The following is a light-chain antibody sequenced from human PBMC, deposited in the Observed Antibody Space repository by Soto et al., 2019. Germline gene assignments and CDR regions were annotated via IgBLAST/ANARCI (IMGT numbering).Light chain of an antibody. Sequence: DFQMTQSPSSLSASVGDRVTITCRASQGISSYLAWYQQKPGKVPRLLIYAASTLQSGVPSRFSGSGSGTDFTLTISSLQPEDVATYYCHKYNSAPRTFGQGTKVEIK. CDR2: AAS. V-gene: IGKV1-27*01. J-gene: IGKJ1*01. CDR1: QGISSY. CDR3: HKYNSAPRT.